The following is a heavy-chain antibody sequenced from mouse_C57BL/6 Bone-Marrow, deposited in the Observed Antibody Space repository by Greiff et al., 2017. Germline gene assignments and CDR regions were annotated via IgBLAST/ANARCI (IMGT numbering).Heavy chain of an antibody. CDR1: GYTFTSYW. V-gene: IGHV1-64*01. J-gene: IGHJ4*01. D-gene: IGHD1-1*01. CDR2: IHPNSGST. Sequence: QVQLQQPGAELVKPGASVKLSCKASGYTFTSYWMHWVKQRPGQGLEWIGMIHPNSGSTNYNEKFKSKATLTVDKSSSTAYMQLSSLTSEDSAVYYCARGIDYGSSYGYAMDYWGQGTSVTVSS. CDR3: ARGIDYGSSYGYAMDY.